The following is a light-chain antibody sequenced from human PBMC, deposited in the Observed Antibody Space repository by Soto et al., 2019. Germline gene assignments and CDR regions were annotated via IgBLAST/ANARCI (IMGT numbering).Light chain of an antibody. V-gene: IGKV1-39*01. CDR1: QDISNS. Sequence: DIQMTQTPPSLSLSVGDRVTITCRASQDISNSLNLNPQKPGKSPRALIYGASSLESGVPSTFSVRGSGTDFTLSISSLQPEDFATYFCQQSYSTPYTIGQGTRL. CDR2: GAS. J-gene: IGKJ2*01. CDR3: QQSYSTPYT.